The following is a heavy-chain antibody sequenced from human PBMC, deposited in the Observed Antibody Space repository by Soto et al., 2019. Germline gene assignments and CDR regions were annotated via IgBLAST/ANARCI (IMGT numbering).Heavy chain of an antibody. V-gene: IGHV3-33*01. CDR3: ARDQGTLTTFYYYYAMDV. Sequence: GGSLRLSCAASGFTFRTYGMHWVRQAPGKGLEWVAVIWDDGSNKYYADSVKGRFTISRDNSKNTLYLQMNSLRAEDTAAYYCARDQGTLTTFYYYYAMDVWGQGTTVTVSS. J-gene: IGHJ6*02. D-gene: IGHD4-4*01. CDR1: GFTFRTYG. CDR2: IWDDGSNK.